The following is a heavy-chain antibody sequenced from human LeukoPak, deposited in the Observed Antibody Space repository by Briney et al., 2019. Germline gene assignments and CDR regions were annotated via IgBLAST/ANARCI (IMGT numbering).Heavy chain of an antibody. CDR2: IIPIFGTA. CDR1: GGTFSSYA. Sequence: ASVKVSCKASGGTFSSYAISWVRQAPGQGLEWMGGIIPIFGTANYAQKFQGRVTITADKSTSTAYMELSSLRSEDTAVYYCARRRSSGYSNWYFDLWGRGTLVTVSS. V-gene: IGHV1-69*06. D-gene: IGHD3-22*01. CDR3: ARRRSSGYSNWYFDL. J-gene: IGHJ2*01.